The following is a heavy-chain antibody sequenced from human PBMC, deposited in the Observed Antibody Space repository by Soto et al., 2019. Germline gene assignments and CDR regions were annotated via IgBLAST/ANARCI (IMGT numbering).Heavy chain of an antibody. Sequence: SETLSLTCAVYGGSFSGYYWSWIRQPPGKGLEWIGEINHSGSTNYNPSLKIRVTISVDTSKNQFSLKLSSVTAADTAVYYCARWVGATRSAYPHFDYWGQGTLVTVSS. V-gene: IGHV4-34*01. CDR3: ARWVGATRSAYPHFDY. J-gene: IGHJ4*02. D-gene: IGHD1-26*01. CDR1: GGSFSGYY. CDR2: INHSGST.